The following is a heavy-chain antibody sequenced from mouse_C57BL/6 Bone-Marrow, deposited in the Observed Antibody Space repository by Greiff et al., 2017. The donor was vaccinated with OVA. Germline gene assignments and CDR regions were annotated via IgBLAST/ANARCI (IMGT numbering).Heavy chain of an antibody. CDR2: IYPRSGNT. D-gene: IGHD1-1*01. CDR3: AFITTVVAPYAMDY. CDR1: GYTFTSYG. V-gene: IGHV1-81*01. Sequence: QVHVKQSGAELARPGASVKLSCKASGYTFTSYGISWVKQRTGQGLEWIGEIYPRSGNTYYNEKFKGKATLTADKSSSTAYMELRSLTSEDSAVYFCAFITTVVAPYAMDYWGQGTSVTVSS. J-gene: IGHJ4*01.